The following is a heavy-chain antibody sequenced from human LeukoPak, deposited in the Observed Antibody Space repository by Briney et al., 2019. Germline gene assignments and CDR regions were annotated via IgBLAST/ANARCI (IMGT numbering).Heavy chain of an antibody. CDR2: IIPIFGTA. CDR1: GYAFSTSG. D-gene: IGHD1-26*01. J-gene: IGHJ4*02. CDR3: ARWYSGSYLDY. Sequence: ASVKVSCKASGYAFSTSGISWVRQAPGQGLEWMGGIIPIFGTANYAQKFQGRVTITTDESTSTAYMELSSLRSEDTAVYYCARWYSGSYLDYWGQGTLVTVSS. V-gene: IGHV1-69*05.